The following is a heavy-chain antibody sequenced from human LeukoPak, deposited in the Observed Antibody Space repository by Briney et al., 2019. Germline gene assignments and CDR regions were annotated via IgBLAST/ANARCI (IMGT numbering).Heavy chain of an antibody. CDR2: ISSSSSYI. V-gene: IGHV3-21*01. J-gene: IGHJ6*02. CDR3: ARGWSSGSSGGYYYYGMDV. CDR1: GFTFSSYS. D-gene: IGHD6-19*01. Sequence: PGGSLRLSCAASGFTFSSYSMNWVRQAPGKGLEWVSSISSSSSYIYYADSVKGRFTISRDNAKNSLYLQMNSLRAEDTAVYYCARGWSSGSSGGYYYYGMDVWGQGTTVTVSS.